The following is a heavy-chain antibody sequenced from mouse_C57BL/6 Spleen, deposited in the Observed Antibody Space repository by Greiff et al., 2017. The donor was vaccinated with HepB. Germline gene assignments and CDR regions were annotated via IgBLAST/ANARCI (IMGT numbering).Heavy chain of an antibody. V-gene: IGHV3-6*01. Sequence: ESGPGLVKPSQSLSLTCSVTGYSITSGYYWNWIRQFPGNKLEWMGYISYDGSNNYNPSLKNRISITRDTSKNQFFLKLNSVTTEDTATYYCARVVAYWYFDVWGTGTTVTVSS. D-gene: IGHD1-1*02. CDR3: ARVVAYWYFDV. CDR2: ISYDGSN. CDR1: GYSITSGYY. J-gene: IGHJ1*03.